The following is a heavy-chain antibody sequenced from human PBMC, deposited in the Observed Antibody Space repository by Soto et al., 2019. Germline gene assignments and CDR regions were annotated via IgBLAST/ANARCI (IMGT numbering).Heavy chain of an antibody. V-gene: IGHV3-30-3*01. Sequence: GGSLRLSCAASGFTFSSYAMHWVRQAPGKGLEWVAVISYDGSNKYYADSVKGRFTISRGNSKNTLYLQMNSLRAEDTAVYYCAREGPNFTIFGVVTPPVWGKGTTVTSPQ. CDR1: GFTFSSYA. CDR3: AREGPNFTIFGVVTPPV. J-gene: IGHJ6*04. D-gene: IGHD3-3*01. CDR2: ISYDGSNK.